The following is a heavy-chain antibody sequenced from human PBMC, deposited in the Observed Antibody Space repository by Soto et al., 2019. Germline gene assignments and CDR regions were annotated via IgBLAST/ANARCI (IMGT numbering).Heavy chain of an antibody. CDR2: ISSSSSTI. V-gene: IGHV3-48*02. J-gene: IGHJ4*02. CDR1: GFTFSSYS. Sequence: EVQLVESGGGLVQPGGSLRLSCAASGFTFSSYSMNWVRQAPGKGLEWVSYISSSSSTIYYADSVKGRLTISRDNAKNSLYLQMNSLRDEDTAVYYCARDRGYSGYGEHENWGQGTLVTVSS. CDR3: ARDRGYSGYGEHEN. D-gene: IGHD5-12*01.